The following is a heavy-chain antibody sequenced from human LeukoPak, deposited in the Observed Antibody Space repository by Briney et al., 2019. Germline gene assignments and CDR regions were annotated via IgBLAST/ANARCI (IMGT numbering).Heavy chain of an antibody. CDR2: IYYSGRT. Sequence: PSETLSLTCTVSGGSISSSSYYWGWIRQPPGKGLEWIGSIYYSGRTYYNPSLKSRVTISVDTSKNQFSLKLSSVTAADTAVYYCARTSSTSCCDAFDIWGQGTMVTVSS. D-gene: IGHD2-2*01. CDR3: ARTSSTSCCDAFDI. CDR1: GGSISSSSYY. J-gene: IGHJ3*02. V-gene: IGHV4-39*01.